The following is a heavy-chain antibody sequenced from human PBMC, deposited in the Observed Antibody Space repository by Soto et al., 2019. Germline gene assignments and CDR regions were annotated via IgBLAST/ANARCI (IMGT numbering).Heavy chain of an antibody. D-gene: IGHD6-19*01. J-gene: IGHJ4*02. V-gene: IGHV4-59*01. CDR2: IYYSGST. CDR1: DGSISSYY. Sequence: PSETLSLPCTVSDGSISSYYWSWIRQPPGKGLEWIGYIYYSGSTNYNPSLKSRVPISVDTSKNQVSLKLSSVTAADTAVYYCARESVAGTGYFDYWGQGTLVTVSS. CDR3: ARESVAGTGYFDY.